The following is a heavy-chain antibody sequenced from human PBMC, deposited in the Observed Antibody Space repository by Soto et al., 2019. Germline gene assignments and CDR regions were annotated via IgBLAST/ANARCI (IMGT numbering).Heavy chain of an antibody. CDR1: GFTFSSYG. Sequence: GGSLRLSCAASGFTFSSYGMHWVRQAPGKGLEWVALISYDGSNKYYADSVKGRFTISRDNSKNTLYLQMNSLRAEDTAVYYCAKVKELLYDYWGQGTLVTVLL. CDR3: AKVKELLYDY. V-gene: IGHV3-30*18. D-gene: IGHD1-7*01. CDR2: ISYDGSNK. J-gene: IGHJ4*02.